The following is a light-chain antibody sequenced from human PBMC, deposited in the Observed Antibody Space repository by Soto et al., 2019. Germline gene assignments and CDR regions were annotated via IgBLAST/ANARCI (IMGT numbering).Light chain of an antibody. CDR3: QQYNTWPRT. Sequence: EIVMTQSPATLSVSPGERATLSCRASQSISTKLAWYRQRPGQAPRLLIYGASTRATGIPARFSGSGSGTEYTLTISSLQSEDFAVYYCQQYNTWPRTFGQGTKVEIK. V-gene: IGKV3-15*01. J-gene: IGKJ1*01. CDR1: QSISTK. CDR2: GAS.